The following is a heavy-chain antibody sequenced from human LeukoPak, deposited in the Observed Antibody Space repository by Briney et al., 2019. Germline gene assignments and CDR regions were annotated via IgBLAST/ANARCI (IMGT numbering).Heavy chain of an antibody. CDR1: GGSISSYY. CDR2: IYTSGST. J-gene: IGHJ4*02. Sequence: PSETLSLTCTVSGGSISSYYWSWIRQPAGKGLEWIGRIYTSGSTNYNPSLKSRVTMSVDTSKNQFSLKLSSVTAADTAVYYCARSPSGYVPFYFDYWGQGTLVTVSS. CDR3: ARSPSGYVPFYFDY. V-gene: IGHV4-4*07. D-gene: IGHD3-10*01.